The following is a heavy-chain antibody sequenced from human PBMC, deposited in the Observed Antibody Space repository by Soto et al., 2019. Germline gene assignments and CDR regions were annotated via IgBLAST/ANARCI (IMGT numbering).Heavy chain of an antibody. CDR2: INHSGST. CDR1: GGSFSGYY. V-gene: IGHV4-34*01. CDR3: ARGHFGELHDY. D-gene: IGHD1-26*01. J-gene: IGHJ4*02. Sequence: QVQLQQWGAGLLKPSETLSLTCAVYGGSFSGYYWSWIRQPPGKGLEWIGEINHSGSTNYNPPLKSRVTISVDTSKNQFSLKLSSVTAADTAVYYCARGHFGELHDYWGQGTLVTVSS.